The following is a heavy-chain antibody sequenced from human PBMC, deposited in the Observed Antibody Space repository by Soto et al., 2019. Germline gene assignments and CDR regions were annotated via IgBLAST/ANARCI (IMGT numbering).Heavy chain of an antibody. CDR3: ARGEGPYYDILTGYYTGGYYFDY. D-gene: IGHD3-9*01. CDR1: GASIYNGGYF. J-gene: IGHJ4*02. CDR2: IHNSGSP. V-gene: IGHV4-30-4*02. Sequence: SETLSLTCSVSGASIYNGGYFWSWIRQSPGKGLEWIGHIHNSGSPYNNPSLKSRVTISADTSMNQFSLTLTSVTAADTAVYYCARGEGPYYDILTGYYTGGYYFDYWGQGTLVTVSS.